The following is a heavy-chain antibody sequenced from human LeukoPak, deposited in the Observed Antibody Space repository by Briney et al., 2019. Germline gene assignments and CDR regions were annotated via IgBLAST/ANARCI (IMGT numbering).Heavy chain of an antibody. D-gene: IGHD6-19*01. CDR2: ISTYNGYS. V-gene: IGHV1-18*01. CDR1: GYTFTSSG. Sequence: ASVTVSCKTSGYTFTSSGITWVRQAPGQGLEWMGWISTYNGYSKYAQNLQGRVTMTADTSTSTAYMELSSLRSDNTAVYYCAKNSSGGYSYSWGQGTLVTVSS. J-gene: IGHJ4*02. CDR3: AKNSSGGYSYS.